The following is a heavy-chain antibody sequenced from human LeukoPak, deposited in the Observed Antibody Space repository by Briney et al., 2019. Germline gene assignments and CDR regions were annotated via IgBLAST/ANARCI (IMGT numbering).Heavy chain of an antibody. V-gene: IGHV1-69*05. CDR3: ARGPEVLEVVSYYYMDV. J-gene: IGHJ6*03. Sequence: SVKVSCKASGGTFSSYAISWVRQAPGQGLEWMGGIIPIFGTANYAQKFQGRVTITTDESTSTAYMELSSLRSEDTAVYYCARGPEVLEVVSYYYMDVWGKGTTVTVSS. CDR1: GGTFSSYA. D-gene: IGHD2-15*01. CDR2: IIPIFGTA.